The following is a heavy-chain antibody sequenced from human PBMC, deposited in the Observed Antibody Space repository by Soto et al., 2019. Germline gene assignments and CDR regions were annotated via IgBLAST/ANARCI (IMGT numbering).Heavy chain of an antibody. CDR2: IHNTGSP. CDR1: GGSISSGDYY. V-gene: IGHV4-30-4*01. CDR3: ARSRHSGSYFFDY. D-gene: IGHD1-26*01. J-gene: IGHJ4*02. Sequence: SETLSLTCTVSGGSISSGDYYWSWIRQPPGKGLEWIAYIHNTGSPYYNLPLKSRLTISIDTSKNQFSLRLSSVTAADTAVYYCARSRHSGSYFFDYWGQGILVTVSS.